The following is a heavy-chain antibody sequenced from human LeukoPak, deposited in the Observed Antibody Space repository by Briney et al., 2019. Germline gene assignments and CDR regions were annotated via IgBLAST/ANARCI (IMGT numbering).Heavy chain of an antibody. J-gene: IGHJ3*02. CDR1: GFTFSSYG. Sequence: GGSLRLSCAASGFTFSSYGMHWVRQAPGKGLEWVAVISYDGSNKYYADSVKGRFTISRDNSKNTLYLQMNSLRAEDTAVYYCAKDLGIAVANDHDAFDIWGQGTVVTVSS. D-gene: IGHD6-19*01. V-gene: IGHV3-30*02. CDR2: ISYDGSNK. CDR3: AKDLGIAVANDHDAFDI.